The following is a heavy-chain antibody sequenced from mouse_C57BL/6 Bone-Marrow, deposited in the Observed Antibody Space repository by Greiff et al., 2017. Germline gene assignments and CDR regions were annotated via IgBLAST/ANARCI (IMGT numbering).Heavy chain of an antibody. J-gene: IGHJ3*01. Sequence: VQLQQSGAELVKPGASVKLSCKASGYTFTGYWIEWVKQRPGHGLEWIGEISPGSGSTNYNEKVKGKATLTADTSSNTAYMQLNSLTTEYSAVYYLARCYLISDGDYWGQGTLVTVSA. CDR2: ISPGSGST. CDR3: ARCYLISDGDY. CDR1: GYTFTGYW. D-gene: IGHD2-13*01. V-gene: IGHV1-9*01.